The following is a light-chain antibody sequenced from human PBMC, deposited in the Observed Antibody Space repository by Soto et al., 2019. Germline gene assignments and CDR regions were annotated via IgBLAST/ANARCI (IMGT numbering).Light chain of an antibody. Sequence: DIQMTQSPSTLSASVVDRVTITFRASQSISSWLAWYQQKPGKAPKLLIYKASTLKSGVPSRFSGSGSGTEFTLTISSLQPEDFAAYYCQQSYSAPITFGQGTRLEIK. CDR2: KAS. J-gene: IGKJ5*01. CDR1: QSISSW. CDR3: QQSYSAPIT. V-gene: IGKV1-5*03.